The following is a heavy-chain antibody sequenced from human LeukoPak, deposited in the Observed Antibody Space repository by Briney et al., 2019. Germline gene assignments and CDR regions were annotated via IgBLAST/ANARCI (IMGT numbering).Heavy chain of an antibody. V-gene: IGHV3-23*01. CDR1: GFTFSSYA. J-gene: IGHJ4*02. Sequence: GGALRLCCAASGFTFSSYAMSWVRQAPGKGLEWVSAISGSGSSTYYADSVKGRFTISIDSSKNTLFLQMNSLRAEDTAVYYCANNLPAAAGYWGQGTLVTVSS. D-gene: IGHD2-2*01. CDR3: ANNLPAAAGY. CDR2: ISGSGSST.